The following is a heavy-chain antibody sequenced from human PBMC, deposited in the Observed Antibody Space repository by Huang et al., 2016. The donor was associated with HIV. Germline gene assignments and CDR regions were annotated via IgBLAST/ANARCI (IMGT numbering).Heavy chain of an antibody. CDR1: GFTFSSYS. CDR2: VSSSSSYI. D-gene: IGHD3-10*01. CDR3: ASRFVDRI. J-gene: IGHJ4*02. V-gene: IGHV3-21*01. Sequence: EVQLVESGGGLVKPGGSLRLSCAASGFTFSSYSMNWVRQAAGEGLEWVSSVSSSSSYIYYPDSGTGRFPISRDNAKNSLYLQMNSLRAEDTAVYYCASRFVDRIWGQGTLVTVSS.